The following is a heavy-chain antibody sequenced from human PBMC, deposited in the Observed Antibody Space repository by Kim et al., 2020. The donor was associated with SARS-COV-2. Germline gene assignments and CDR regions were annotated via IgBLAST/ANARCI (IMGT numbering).Heavy chain of an antibody. J-gene: IGHJ4*02. V-gene: IGHV1-69*13. CDR1: GGTFSSYA. CDR3: ARGRSGSRARPATFDY. Sequence: SVKVSCKASGGTFSSYAISWVRQAPGQGLEWMGGIIPIFGTANYAQKFQGRVTITADESTSTAYMELSSLRSEDTAVYYCARGRSGSRARPATFDYWGQGTLVTVSS. CDR2: IIPIFGTA. D-gene: IGHD1-26*01.